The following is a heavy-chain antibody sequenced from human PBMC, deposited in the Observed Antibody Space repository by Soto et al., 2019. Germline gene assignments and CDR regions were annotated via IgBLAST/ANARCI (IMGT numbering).Heavy chain of an antibody. Sequence: QVQLVQSGAEVKKPGASVKVSCKASGYTFTSYAMHWVRQAPGQRLEWMGWINAGNGNTKYSQKFQGRVTITRDTSASTAYMELSSLRSEDTAVYYCATGVSGGIYYYDSSGYKGAEFWGQGTLVTVSS. D-gene: IGHD3-22*01. CDR1: GYTFTSYA. CDR3: ATGVSGGIYYYDSSGYKGAEF. V-gene: IGHV1-3*01. J-gene: IGHJ4*02. CDR2: INAGNGNT.